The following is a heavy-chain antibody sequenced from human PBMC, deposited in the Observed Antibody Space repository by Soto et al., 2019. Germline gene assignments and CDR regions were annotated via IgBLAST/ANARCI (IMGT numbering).Heavy chain of an antibody. CDR1: CGSFSGYY. CDR3: AISVDLLTTLDY. CDR2: IYYSGST. Sequence: TLSLTCAVYCGSFSGYYWSWIRQHPGKGLEWIGYIYYSGSTYYNPSLKSRVTMSVDTSKNQFSLKLSSVTAADTAVYYCAISVDLLTTLDYWGQGTLVTVSS. D-gene: IGHD3-9*01. V-gene: IGHV4-31*11. J-gene: IGHJ4*02.